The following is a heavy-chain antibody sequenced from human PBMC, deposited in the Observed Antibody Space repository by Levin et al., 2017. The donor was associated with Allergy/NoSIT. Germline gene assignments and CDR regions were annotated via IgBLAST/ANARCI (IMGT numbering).Heavy chain of an antibody. CDR3: ARVEAGRGITMIVVDHFDY. V-gene: IGHV1-18*01. J-gene: IGHJ4*02. CDR1: GYTFTSYG. Sequence: ASVKVSCKASGYTFTSYGISWVRQAPGQGLEWMGWISAYNGNTNYAQKLQGRVTMTTDTSTSTAYMELRSLRSDDTAVYYCARVEAGRGITMIVVDHFDYWGQGTLVTVSS. D-gene: IGHD3-22*01. CDR2: ISAYNGNT.